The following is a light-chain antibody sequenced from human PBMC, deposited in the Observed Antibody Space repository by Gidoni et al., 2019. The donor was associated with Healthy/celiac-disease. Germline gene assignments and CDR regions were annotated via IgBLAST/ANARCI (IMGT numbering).Light chain of an antibody. V-gene: IGLV3-9*01. CDR2: SES. CDR3: QVWDSSTAWDVV. CDR1: NIGSKN. J-gene: IGLJ2*01. Sequence: SYELTQPLSVSVALGQTARITCGGNNIGSKNVHWYQQKPGQAPVLVIYSESNRPSGIPERFSGSNSGNTATLTISRAQAGDEADYYCQVWDSSTAWDVVFGGGTKLTVL.